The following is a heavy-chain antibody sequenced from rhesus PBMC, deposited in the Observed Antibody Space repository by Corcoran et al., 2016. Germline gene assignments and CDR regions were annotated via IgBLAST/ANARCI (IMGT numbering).Heavy chain of an antibody. D-gene: IGHD1-14*01. CDR1: GGSISSSY. CDR2: IYGSGSST. J-gene: IGHJ5-1*01. Sequence: QLQLQESGPGLVKPSETLSVTCAVSGGSISSSYWSWIRQAPGKGLEWIGYIYGSGSSTNYNPSLKSRVTLSVDTSKNQLSLKLSSVTAADTAVYYCTREYSWNDGGGRFDVWGPGVLVTVSS. CDR3: TREYSWNDGGGRFDV. V-gene: IGHV4-169*02.